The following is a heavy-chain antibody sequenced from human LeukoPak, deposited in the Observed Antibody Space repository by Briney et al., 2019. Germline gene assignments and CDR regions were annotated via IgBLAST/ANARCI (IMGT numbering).Heavy chain of an antibody. Sequence: ASVKVSCKASGYTFTGYYMHWVRQAPGQGLEWMGWINPNSGGTNYAQKFQGRVTMTRDTSISTAHMELSRLRSDDTAVYYCARARWSGSATFDYWGQGTLVTVSS. CDR1: GYTFTGYY. D-gene: IGHD3-3*01. V-gene: IGHV1-2*02. CDR3: ARARWSGSATFDY. CDR2: INPNSGGT. J-gene: IGHJ4*02.